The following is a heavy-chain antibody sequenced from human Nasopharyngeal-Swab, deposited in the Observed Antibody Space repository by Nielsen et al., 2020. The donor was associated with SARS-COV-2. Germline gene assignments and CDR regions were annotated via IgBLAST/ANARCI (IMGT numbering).Heavy chain of an antibody. CDR2: IWYDGTNK. CDR3: AKDGSSSPTY. J-gene: IGHJ4*02. CDR1: GFSVTSHG. Sequence: GGSLTLSCKASGFSVTSHGMHWVRQAPGKGLEWVAVIWYDGTNKFYADSVKGRFTISRDNSKNTLYLRMNSLRAEDTAVYYCAKDGSSSPTYWGQGTLVTVSS. V-gene: IGHV3-33*06. D-gene: IGHD6-13*01.